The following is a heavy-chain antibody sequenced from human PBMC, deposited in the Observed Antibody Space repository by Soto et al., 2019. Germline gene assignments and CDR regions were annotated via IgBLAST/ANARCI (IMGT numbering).Heavy chain of an antibody. D-gene: IGHD5-12*01. CDR2: ISYDGSNK. CDR1: GFTFSSYG. V-gene: IGHV3-30*18. CDR3: AKGDSGYDWVDRTGVERLDY. Sequence: QVQLVESGGGVVQPGRSLRLSCAASGFTFSSYGMHWVRQAPGKGLEWVAVISYDGSNKYYADSVKGRFTISRDNSKNTLYLQMNSLRGEDTAVYYCAKGDSGYDWVDRTGVERLDYWGQGTLVTVSS. J-gene: IGHJ4*02.